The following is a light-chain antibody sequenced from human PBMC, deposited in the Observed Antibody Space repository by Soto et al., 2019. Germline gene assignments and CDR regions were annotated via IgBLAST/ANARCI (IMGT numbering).Light chain of an antibody. CDR3: CSDGAGYV. V-gene: IGLV2-23*01. CDR1: SSDVGNYDL. Sequence: QSALTQPASVSGSPGQSITISCTGTSSDVGNYDLVSWYQQHPGQAPKLLIYDNSRRPSGVSHRFSGSKSGNTASLTISGLRAEDEADYYCCSDGAGYVFGTGTKVTVL. CDR2: DNS. J-gene: IGLJ1*01.